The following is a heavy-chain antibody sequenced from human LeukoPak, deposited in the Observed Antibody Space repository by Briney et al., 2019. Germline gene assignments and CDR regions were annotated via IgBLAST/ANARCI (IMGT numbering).Heavy chain of an antibody. CDR3: ARDVAAAGDDGSWFDP. J-gene: IGHJ5*02. V-gene: IGHV3-7*01. CDR1: GFTFSSYW. Sequence: GGSLRLSCAASGFTFSSYWMSWVRQAPGKGLEWVANIKQDGSEKYYVDSVKGRFTISRDNAKNSLYLQMNSLRAEDTAVYYCARDVAAAGDDGSWFDPWGQGTLVTVSS. D-gene: IGHD6-13*01. CDR2: IKQDGSEK.